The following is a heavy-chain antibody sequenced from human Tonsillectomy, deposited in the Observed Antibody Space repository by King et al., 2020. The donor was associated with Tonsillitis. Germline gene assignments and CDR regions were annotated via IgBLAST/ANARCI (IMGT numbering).Heavy chain of an antibody. CDR1: GFTFSNYW. D-gene: IGHD3-16*01. J-gene: IGHJ4*02. CDR3: VAGGGWLFDY. V-gene: IGHV3-7*03. Sequence: VQLVESGGGLVQPGGSLRLSCAASGFTFSNYWMNWVRQAPGRGLEWVANIKQDGSEKNYVDSVKGRFSISRDNAKKSLYLQMDSLRAEDTALYYCVAGGGWLFDYWGQGTQVTVSS. CDR2: IKQDGSEK.